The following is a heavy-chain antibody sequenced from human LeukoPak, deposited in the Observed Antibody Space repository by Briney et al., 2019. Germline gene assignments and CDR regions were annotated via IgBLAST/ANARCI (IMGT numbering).Heavy chain of an antibody. CDR2: ISYGGSNK. V-gene: IGHV3-30*18. D-gene: IGHD2-8*01. J-gene: IGHJ5*02. CDR1: GFTFSSYG. Sequence: HPGRSLRLSCAASGFTFSSYGMHWVRQAPGKGLEWVAVISYGGSNKYYAASVKGRFTIPRDNAKNTQYLQMNSLTAEDTAVYYCAKHRTLSDCTNGVCYMENWFHPWGQGTQVTVSS. CDR3: AKHRTLSDCTNGVCYMENWFHP.